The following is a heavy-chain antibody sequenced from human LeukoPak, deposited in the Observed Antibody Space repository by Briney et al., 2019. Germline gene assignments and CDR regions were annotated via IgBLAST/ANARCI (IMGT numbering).Heavy chain of an antibody. CDR2: INHSGST. CDR1: GGSFSGYY. J-gene: IGHJ3*02. Sequence: SETLSLTCAVYGGSFSGYYWSWIRQPPGKGLEWTGEINHSGSTNYNPSLKSRVTISVDTSKNQFSLKLSSVTAADTAVYYCAKLLRYFDADASDIWGQGTMVTVSS. V-gene: IGHV4-34*01. D-gene: IGHD3-9*01. CDR3: AKLLRYFDADASDI.